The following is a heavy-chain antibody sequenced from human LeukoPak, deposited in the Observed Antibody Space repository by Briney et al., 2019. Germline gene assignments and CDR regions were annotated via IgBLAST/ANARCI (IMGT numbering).Heavy chain of an antibody. CDR3: ASLPSLNYGVDV. V-gene: IGHV3-48*04. D-gene: IGHD2-2*01. J-gene: IGHJ6*02. Sequence: GGSLRLSCAASGFTFSSYGMHWVRQAPGKGLEWVSYISSSGSTIYYADSVKGRFTISRDNAKNSLYLQMNSLRAEDTAVYYCASLPSLNYGVDVWGQGTTVTVSS. CDR1: GFTFSSYG. CDR2: ISSSGSTI.